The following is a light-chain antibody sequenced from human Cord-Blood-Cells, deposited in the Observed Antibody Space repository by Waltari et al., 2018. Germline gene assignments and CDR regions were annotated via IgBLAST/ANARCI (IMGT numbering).Light chain of an antibody. V-gene: IGKV3-20*01. CDR2: GAS. CDR3: QQYGSSPDS. Sequence: EIVLTQSPGTLSLSPGERATLSCRARKSVSSSYLAWYQQKPGQAPRLLIYGASSRATGIPDRFSGSGSGTDFTLTISRLEPEDFAVYYCQQYGSSPDSFGHGTKLEI. CDR1: KSVSSSY. J-gene: IGKJ2*03.